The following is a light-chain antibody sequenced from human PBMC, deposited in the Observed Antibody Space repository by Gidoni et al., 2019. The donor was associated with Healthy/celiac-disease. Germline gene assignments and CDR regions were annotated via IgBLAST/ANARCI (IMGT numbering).Light chain of an antibody. J-gene: IGLJ3*02. V-gene: IGLV1-44*01. Sequence: SVLTQPSSASVTPAQRVTISCSGSRSNIGSNTVNWYQQLPGTAPKLLIYSNNQRPSGVPDRFSGSKSGTSASLAISGLQSEDEADYYCAAWDDSLNGWVFGGGTKLTVL. CDR3: AAWDDSLNGWV. CDR2: SNN. CDR1: RSNIGSNT.